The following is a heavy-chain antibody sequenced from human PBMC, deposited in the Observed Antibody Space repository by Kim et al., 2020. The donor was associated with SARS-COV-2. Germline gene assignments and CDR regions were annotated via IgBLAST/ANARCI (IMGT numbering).Heavy chain of an antibody. V-gene: IGHV4-39*01. CDR3: ARPGYYNNWFDP. J-gene: IGHJ5*02. Sequence: SETLSLTCTVSGGSISSSSYYWGWIRQPPGKGLEWIGSIYYSGSTYYNPSLKSRVTISVDTSKNQFSLKLSSVTAADTAVYYCARPGYYNNWFDPWGQGTLVTVSS. CDR1: GGSISSSSYY. CDR2: IYYSGST. D-gene: IGHD1-26*01.